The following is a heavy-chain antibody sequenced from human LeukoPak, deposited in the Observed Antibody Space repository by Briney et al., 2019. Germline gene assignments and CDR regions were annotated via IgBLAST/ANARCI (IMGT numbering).Heavy chain of an antibody. CDR1: GFTFNNYW. CDR3: TRVSWRGEIF. CDR2: ISRGGSPI. V-gene: IGHV3-48*04. D-gene: IGHD3-3*01. J-gene: IGHJ4*02. Sequence: GGSLRLSCAASGFTFNNYWMSWVRQAPGKGLEWVSSISRGGSPIFYADSVRGRFTTSRDNAKKSLFLQMTSLRAEDTAVYYCTRVSWRGEIFWGQGTLVSVSS.